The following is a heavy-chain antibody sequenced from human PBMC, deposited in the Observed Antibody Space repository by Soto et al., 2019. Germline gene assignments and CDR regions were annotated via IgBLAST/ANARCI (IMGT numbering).Heavy chain of an antibody. Sequence: EVQLLESGGGLVQPGGSLRLSCAASGFTFSSYAMSWVRQAPGKGLEWVSAISGSGGSTYYADSVKGRFTISRDNSKNTLYLQMNSLRAEDTAVYYCATMGLRWHPNSPEFPDYFDYWGQGTLVTVSS. V-gene: IGHV3-23*01. CDR2: ISGSGGST. CDR1: GFTFSSYA. D-gene: IGHD4-17*01. CDR3: ATMGLRWHPNSPEFPDYFDY. J-gene: IGHJ4*02.